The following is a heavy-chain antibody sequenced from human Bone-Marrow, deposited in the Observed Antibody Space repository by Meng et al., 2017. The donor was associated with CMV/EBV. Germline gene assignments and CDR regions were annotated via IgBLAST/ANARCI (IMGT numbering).Heavy chain of an antibody. CDR3: AYRLPGSISRNWFDP. CDR1: GFSLSTSGVG. D-gene: IGHD2-2*01. J-gene: IGHJ5*02. CDR2: ISWNDDK. V-gene: IGHV2-5*01. Sequence: SGPTLVKPTQTLTLTCTFSGFSLSTSGVGVGWIRQPLGKALEWLALISWNDDKRYSPSLKSRLTITKDTSKNQVVLTMTNMDPVDTATYYCAYRLPGSISRNWFDPWGQGTLVTVSS.